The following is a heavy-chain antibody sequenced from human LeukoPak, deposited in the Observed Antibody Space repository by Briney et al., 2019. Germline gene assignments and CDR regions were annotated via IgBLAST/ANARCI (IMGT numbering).Heavy chain of an antibody. CDR1: VYTFTVYY. CDR3: ARVSSSEYVFDYFEQ. CDR2: SNPNSGCT. D-gene: IGHD3-16*01. V-gene: IGHV1-2*02. Sequence: ASVTVSFKCSVYTFTVYYMHWVRQAPGQGLEWMGWSNPNSGCTNNAQKFQGQVKMTRDTSISPAYVHLSRLRSDDTAVYYCARVSSSEYVFDYFEQWRKGPVVSVP. J-gene: IGHJ4*02.